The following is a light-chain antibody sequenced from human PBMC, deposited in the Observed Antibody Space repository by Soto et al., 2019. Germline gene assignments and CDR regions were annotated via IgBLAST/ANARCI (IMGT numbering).Light chain of an antibody. CDR3: SSYTTFRTPHVA. CDR1: SSDVGGYNY. CDR2: DVT. J-gene: IGLJ2*01. Sequence: QSALTHPASVSGSVGLSITISCTGTSSDVGGYNYASWYQQHPGQAPKLLIHDVTNRPSGISDRFSGSKSANTASLTISNLRPEDEAHYYCSSYTTFRTPHVAFGGGTKVTVL. V-gene: IGLV2-14*03.